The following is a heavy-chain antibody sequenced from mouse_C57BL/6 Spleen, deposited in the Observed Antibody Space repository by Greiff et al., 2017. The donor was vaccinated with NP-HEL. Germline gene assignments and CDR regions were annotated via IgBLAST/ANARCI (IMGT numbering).Heavy chain of an antibody. CDR1: GFSLTSYG. Sequence: VKVVESGPGLVAPSQSLSITCTVSGFSLTSYGVDWVRQSPGKGLEWLGVIWGVGSTNYNSALKSRLSISKDNSKSQVFLKMNSLQTDDTAMYYCARRSGENYFDYWGQGTTLTVSS. CDR2: IWGVGST. CDR3: ARRSGENYFDY. V-gene: IGHV2-6*01. J-gene: IGHJ2*01. D-gene: IGHD1-3*01.